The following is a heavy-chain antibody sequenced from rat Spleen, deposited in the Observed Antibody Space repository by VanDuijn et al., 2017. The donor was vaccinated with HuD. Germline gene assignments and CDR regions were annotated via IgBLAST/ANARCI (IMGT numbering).Heavy chain of an antibody. CDR2: ISTDGANT. Sequence: EVQLVESGGGLVQPGRSLKLSCAASGFTFSNSGMAWVRQAPTKGLEWVASISTDGANTYYRDSVKGRFTISRDDAESTLYLQMDTLRSEDTATYYCTRHRPGNNWFAYWGQGTLVTVSS. V-gene: IGHV5S13*01. CDR3: TRHRPGNNWFAY. CDR1: GFTFSNSG. J-gene: IGHJ3*01. D-gene: IGHD1-12*02.